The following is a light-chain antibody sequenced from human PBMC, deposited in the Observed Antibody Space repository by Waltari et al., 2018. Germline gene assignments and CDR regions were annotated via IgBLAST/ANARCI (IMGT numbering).Light chain of an antibody. CDR3: QVWHAAIDPGV. Sequence: SVAPGETARITCGGDNIGSYSVHWYQQKPGQAPVLVIRYDSDRPSGIPERFSGSNSANTATLTISRVEAGDEANYYCQVWHAAIDPGVFGTGTEVTV. CDR1: NIGSYS. J-gene: IGLJ1*01. V-gene: IGLV3-21*04. CDR2: YDS.